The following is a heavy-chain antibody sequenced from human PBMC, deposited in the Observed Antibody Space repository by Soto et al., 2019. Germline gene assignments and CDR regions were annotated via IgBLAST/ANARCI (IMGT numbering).Heavy chain of an antibody. J-gene: IGHJ4*02. CDR3: VRPNFGALTHFDF. V-gene: IGHV3-30*04. CDR2: ISYDGRNK. CDR1: GFTFSSYA. Sequence: GGSLRLSCAASGFTFSSYAVHWVRQAPGKGLDWVALISYDGRNKYYADSFEGQVTVSADESISTAYLQWNTLKASDTAMYYCVRPNFGALTHFDFWGQGTLVTVSS. D-gene: IGHD3-16*01.